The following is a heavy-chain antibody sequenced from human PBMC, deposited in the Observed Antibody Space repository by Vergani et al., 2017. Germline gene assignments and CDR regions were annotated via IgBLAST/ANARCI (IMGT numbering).Heavy chain of an antibody. V-gene: IGHV4-61*02. Sequence: QVQLQESGPGLVKPSQTLSLTCTVSGGSFNSGSDYWSWLRQPAGKRLEWIGRSHTNGVIHYNPSLNSRATISVYTSRNIISLKLTYVPATDTAIYFCARGNPYVDFDIWGQGTMITVSS. D-gene: IGHD3-16*01. CDR1: GGSFNSGSDY. CDR3: ARGNPYVDFDI. J-gene: IGHJ3*02. CDR2: SHTNGVI.